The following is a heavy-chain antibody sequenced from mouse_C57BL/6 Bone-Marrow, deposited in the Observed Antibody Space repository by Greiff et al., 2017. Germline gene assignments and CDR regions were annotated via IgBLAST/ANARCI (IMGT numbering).Heavy chain of an antibody. CDR1: GYTFTSYW. CDR2: IDPSDSYT. Sequence: QVHLQQPGAELVKPGASVKLSCKASGYTFTSYWMQWVKQRPGQGLEWIGEIDPSDSYTNYNQKFKGKATLTVDTSSSTAYMQLSSLTSEDSAVYYCAREDWDWYFDVWGTGTTVTVSS. V-gene: IGHV1-50*01. D-gene: IGHD4-1*01. CDR3: AREDWDWYFDV. J-gene: IGHJ1*03.